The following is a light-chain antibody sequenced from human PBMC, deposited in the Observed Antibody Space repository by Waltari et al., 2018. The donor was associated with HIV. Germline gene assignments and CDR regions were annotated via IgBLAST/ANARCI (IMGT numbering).Light chain of an antibody. CDR3: QSGDNSGALVV. CDR2: KDV. V-gene: IGLV3-25*03. CDR1: TLAKQY. J-gene: IGLJ2*01. Sequence: SYELTQPPSVSVSPGQTAGITCTADTLAKQYSFWYRQRPGQAPVLVIYKDVERPSGIPERFSGSKSGTTVTLTISGVQAEDEADYHCQSGDNSGALVVFGAGTKLTVL.